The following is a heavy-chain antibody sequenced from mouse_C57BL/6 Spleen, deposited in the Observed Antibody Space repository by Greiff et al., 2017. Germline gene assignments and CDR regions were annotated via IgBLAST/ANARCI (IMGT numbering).Heavy chain of an antibody. J-gene: IGHJ3*01. D-gene: IGHD1-1*01. CDR3: ARSEYYGSGAWFAY. CDR1: GYTFTSYW. Sequence: VQLQQPGAELVMPGASVKLSCKASGYTFTSYWMHWVKQRPGQGLEWIGEIDPSDSYTNYNQKFKGKSTLTVDKSSSTAYMQLSSLTSEDSAVYYGARSEYYGSGAWFAYWGQGTLVTVSA. V-gene: IGHV1-69*01. CDR2: IDPSDSYT.